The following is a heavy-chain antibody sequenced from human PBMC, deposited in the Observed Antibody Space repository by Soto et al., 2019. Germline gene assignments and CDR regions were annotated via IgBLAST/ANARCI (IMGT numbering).Heavy chain of an antibody. CDR2: IYNSGST. Sequence: QVQLQESGPGLVEPSRTLSLTCSVSGDSVNNGRYYWSGIRQTPGKGLEWIGHIYNSGSTYSNPSLRSRITISVDTSKNHFSLKLSSVTAADTAVYYCARGPAGDKVDYWGQGTLVTVSS. V-gene: IGHV4-30-4*08. D-gene: IGHD7-27*01. J-gene: IGHJ4*02. CDR3: ARGPAGDKVDY. CDR1: GDSVNNGRYY.